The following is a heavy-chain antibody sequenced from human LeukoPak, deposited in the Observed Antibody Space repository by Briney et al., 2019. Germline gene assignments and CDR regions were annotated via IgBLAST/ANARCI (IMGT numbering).Heavy chain of an antibody. CDR3: AAADYYGSGSYYNSVYGMDV. CDR1: GFTFTSSA. Sequence: ASVKVSCKASGFTFTSSAVQWVRQAHGQRLEWIGWIVVGGGNTNYAQKFQERVTITRDMSTSTAYMELSSLRSEDTAVYYCAAADYYGSGSYYNSVYGMDVWGKGTTVTVSS. CDR2: IVVGGGNT. D-gene: IGHD3-10*01. J-gene: IGHJ6*04. V-gene: IGHV1-58*01.